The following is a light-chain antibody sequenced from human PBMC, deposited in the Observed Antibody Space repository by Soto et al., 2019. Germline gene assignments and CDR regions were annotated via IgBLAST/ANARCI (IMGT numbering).Light chain of an antibody. CDR3: QQYNGYRWT. CDR2: KTS. V-gene: IGKV1-5*03. Sequence: DIQMTQSPSTLSASVGDRVTITCRASQSISNWLAWYHQKPGKAPKILIYKTSSLESGVPSRFSGSGSGTEFTLTISSLQPDDFATYYCQQYNGYRWTFGQGTKVDI. CDR1: QSISNW. J-gene: IGKJ1*01.